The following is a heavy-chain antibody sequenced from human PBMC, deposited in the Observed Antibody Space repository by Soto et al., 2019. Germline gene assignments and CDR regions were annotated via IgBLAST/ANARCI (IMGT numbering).Heavy chain of an antibody. Sequence: SETLSLTCSVSGDSINSDNYYWGWIRQPPGKGLEWIGSIYYRGNTYYNPSLKTRVTISLDKSKSQFSLKLNSVTAADSAVYFCARREGLATISYYFDYWGQGTVVNVS. CDR3: ARREGLATISYYFDY. CDR1: GDSINSDNYY. J-gene: IGHJ4*02. V-gene: IGHV4-39*01. D-gene: IGHD3-9*01. CDR2: IYYRGNT.